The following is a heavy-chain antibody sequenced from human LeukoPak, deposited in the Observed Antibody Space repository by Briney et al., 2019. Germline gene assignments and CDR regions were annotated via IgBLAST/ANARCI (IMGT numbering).Heavy chain of an antibody. CDR2: IKQDGSEK. J-gene: IGHJ6*02. CDR1: GFTFSNAW. Sequence: GGSLRLSCAASGFTFSNAWMSWVRQAPGKGLEWVANIKQDGSEKYYVDSVKGRFTISRDNAKNSLYLQMNSLRAEDTAVYYCARELTMVRGVVTYYYYGMDVWGQGTTVTVSS. CDR3: ARELTMVRGVVTYYYYGMDV. V-gene: IGHV3-7*01. D-gene: IGHD3-10*01.